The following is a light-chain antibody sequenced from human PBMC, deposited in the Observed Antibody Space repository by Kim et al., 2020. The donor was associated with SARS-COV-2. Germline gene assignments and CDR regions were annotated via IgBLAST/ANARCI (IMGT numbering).Light chain of an antibody. CDR3: CSYADSSTLV. J-gene: IGLJ2*01. V-gene: IGLV2-23*01. Sequence: GQSITSSCTGTSSDVGSYNLVSWYQQEPGKAPKLMVYEATKRPSGVSNRFSGSKSGNTASLTISGLQAGDEADYYCCSYADSSTLVFGGGTKVTVL. CDR2: EAT. CDR1: SSDVGSYNL.